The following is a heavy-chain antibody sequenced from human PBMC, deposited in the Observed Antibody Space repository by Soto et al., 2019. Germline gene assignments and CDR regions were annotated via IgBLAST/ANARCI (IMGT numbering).Heavy chain of an antibody. CDR1: GFTFRSYA. Sequence: GGSLILSCAASGFTFRSYAMSWVRQAPGKGLEWVSAISGSGGSTYYADSVKGRFTISRDNSKNTLYLQMNSLRAEDTAVYYCAKDTPIHYDILTGPKGPRDYWGQGTLVTVSS. V-gene: IGHV3-23*01. D-gene: IGHD3-9*01. J-gene: IGHJ4*02. CDR2: ISGSGGST. CDR3: AKDTPIHYDILTGPKGPRDY.